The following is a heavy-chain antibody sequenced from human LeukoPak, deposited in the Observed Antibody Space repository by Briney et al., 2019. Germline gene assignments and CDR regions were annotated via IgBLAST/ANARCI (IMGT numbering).Heavy chain of an antibody. CDR1: GGSISSSSYY. Sequence: SETLSLTCTVSGGSISSSSYYWGWIRQPPGKGLEWIGGIYYSGSTYYNPSLKSRVTISVDTSKNQFSLKLSSVTAADTAVYYCARNQPAVVAAAGTFDYWGQGTLVTVSS. D-gene: IGHD6-13*01. CDR3: ARNQPAVVAAAGTFDY. CDR2: IYYSGST. V-gene: IGHV4-39*01. J-gene: IGHJ4*02.